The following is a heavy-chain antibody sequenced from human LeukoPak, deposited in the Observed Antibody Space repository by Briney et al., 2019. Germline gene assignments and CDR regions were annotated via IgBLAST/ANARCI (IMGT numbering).Heavy chain of an antibody. CDR2: IIPIFGTA. CDR1: GGTFGSYA. D-gene: IGHD2-15*01. V-gene: IGHV1-69*05. J-gene: IGHJ3*02. CDR3: ARDLVVAAMGGDAFDI. Sequence: ASVKVSCKASGGTFGSYAISWVRQAPGQGLEWMGRIIPIFGTANYAQKFQGRVTITTDESTSTAYMELSSPRSEDTAVYYCARDLVVAAMGGDAFDIWGQGTMVTVSS.